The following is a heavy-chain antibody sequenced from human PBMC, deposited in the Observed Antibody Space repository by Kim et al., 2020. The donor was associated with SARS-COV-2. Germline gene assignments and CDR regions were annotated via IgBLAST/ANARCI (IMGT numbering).Heavy chain of an antibody. CDR3: ARSASGGYYYGFDP. CDR1: GFSFSGYA. CDR2: TSYDGDNK. Sequence: GGSLRLSCAASGFSFSGYAMHWVRRAPGKGLEWVAVTSYDGDNKYYADSVKGRFTISRDNSKNTLYLQMNSLRAEDTAVYYCARSASGGYYYGFDPWGQGTLVTVSS. J-gene: IGHJ5*02. V-gene: IGHV3-30*04. D-gene: IGHD3-10*01.